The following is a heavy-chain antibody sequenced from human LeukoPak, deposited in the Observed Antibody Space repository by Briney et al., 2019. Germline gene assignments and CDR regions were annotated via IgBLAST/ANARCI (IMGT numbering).Heavy chain of an antibody. V-gene: IGHV4-34*01. CDR3: ARDPNYYGSGSRNWFDP. CDR1: GGSFSGYY. CDR2: INHSGST. Sequence: SETLSLTCAVYGGSFSGYYWRWIGQPPGKGLEWIGEINHSGSTNYNPSLKSRVTISVDTSKNQFSLKLSSVTAADTAVYYCARDPNYYGSGSRNWFDPWGQGTLVTVSS. D-gene: IGHD3-10*01. J-gene: IGHJ5*02.